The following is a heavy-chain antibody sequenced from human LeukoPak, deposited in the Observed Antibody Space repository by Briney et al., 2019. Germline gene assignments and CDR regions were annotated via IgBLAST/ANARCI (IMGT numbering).Heavy chain of an antibody. D-gene: IGHD4-23*01. CDR1: GYTFTNYG. V-gene: IGHV1-18*01. Sequence: GAAVTVSFTASGYTFTNYGISGVRQARGQGGEGVGWISAYNGNTNYAQKLQGRVTMTTDTSTSTAYMELRSLRSDDTAVYYCARVWSTVVTHDAFDIWGQGTMVTVSS. CDR2: ISAYNGNT. CDR3: ARVWSTVVTHDAFDI. J-gene: IGHJ3*02.